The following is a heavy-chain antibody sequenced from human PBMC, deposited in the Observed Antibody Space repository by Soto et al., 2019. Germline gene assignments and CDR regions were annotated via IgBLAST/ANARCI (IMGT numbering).Heavy chain of an antibody. V-gene: IGHV3-7*01. CDR1: GFTFSSHE. D-gene: IGHD1-7*01. CDR2: IKQDGSEK. CDR3: ARAELRSYYYYGMDV. J-gene: IGHJ6*02. Sequence: EVQLVESGGGLVQPGGSLRLSCSASGFTFSSHEMAWVRQAPEKGLEWVANIKQDGSEKYYVDSVKGRFTISRDNAKNSLYLQMNSLRAEDTAVYYCARAELRSYYYYGMDVWGQGTTVTVSS.